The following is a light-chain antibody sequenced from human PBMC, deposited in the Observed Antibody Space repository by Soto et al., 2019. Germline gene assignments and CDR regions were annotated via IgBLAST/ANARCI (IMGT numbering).Light chain of an antibody. CDR2: EVS. V-gene: IGLV2-14*01. J-gene: IGLJ2*01. Sequence: QSVLTQPASVSGSPDQSLPIPGPGTTGTFGGYNYVSWYQQHPGKAPKLMIYEVSNRPSGVSNRFSGSKSGNTASLTISGLQAEDEADYYCSSYTSSSTLVFGGGTKLTVL. CDR1: TGTFGGYNY. CDR3: SSYTSSSTLV.